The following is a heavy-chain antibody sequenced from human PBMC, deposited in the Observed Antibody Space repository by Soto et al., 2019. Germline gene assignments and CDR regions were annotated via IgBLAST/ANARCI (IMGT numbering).Heavy chain of an antibody. CDR1: GFTFYNYA. J-gene: IGHJ3*01. CDR2: ISGGGDGT. CDR3: AKKGLGSLATYCTTGDCHYAFDV. V-gene: IGHV3-23*01. Sequence: EVQLLESGGGLVRPGGSLRLSCAASGFTFYNYAMNWVRQAPGKGLEWVSTISGGGDGTYYVDAVKGRFTISRDNSRNPVYLQMNSLRAEDTAVYYCAKKGLGSLATYCTTGDCHYAFDVWGQGTLVTVSS. D-gene: IGHD2-8*01.